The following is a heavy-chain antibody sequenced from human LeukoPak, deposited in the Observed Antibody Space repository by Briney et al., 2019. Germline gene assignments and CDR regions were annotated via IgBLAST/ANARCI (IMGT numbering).Heavy chain of an antibody. V-gene: IGHV5-51*01. J-gene: IGHJ4*02. D-gene: IGHD5-24*01. CDR1: GYIFTSYL. CDR2: IYSGDSDT. Sequence: GESLKISCQGSGYIFTSYLIGWVRQMAGKGLEWMGIIYSGDSDTRYSPSFQGQVTISADKSISTAYLQRSSLKASDTAMYYCARRRDGYNPFDYWGQGTLVTVSS. CDR3: ARRRDGYNPFDY.